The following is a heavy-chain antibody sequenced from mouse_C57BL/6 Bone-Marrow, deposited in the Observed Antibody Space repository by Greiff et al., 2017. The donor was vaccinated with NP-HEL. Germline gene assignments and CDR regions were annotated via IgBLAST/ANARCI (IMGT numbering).Heavy chain of an antibody. CDR1: GFSLTSYG. J-gene: IGHJ3*01. CDR2: IWSGGST. V-gene: IGHV2-2*01. CDR3: ARKVYYGIAWFAY. D-gene: IGHD2-1*01. Sequence: VMLVESGPGLVQPSQSLSITCTVSGFSLTSYGVHWVRQSPGKGLEWLGVIWSGGSTDYNAAFISRLSISKDNSKSQVFFKMNSLQADDTAIYYCARKVYYGIAWFAYWGQGTLVTVSA.